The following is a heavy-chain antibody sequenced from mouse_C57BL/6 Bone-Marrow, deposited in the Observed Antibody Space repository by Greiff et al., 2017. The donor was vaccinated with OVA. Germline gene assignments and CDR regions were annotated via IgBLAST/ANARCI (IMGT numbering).Heavy chain of an antibody. V-gene: IGHV5-17*01. J-gene: IGHJ4*01. D-gene: IGHD2-4*01. Sequence: EVNVVESGGGLVKPGGSLKLSCAASGFTFSDYGMHWVRQAPEKGLEWVAYISSGSSTIYYADTVKGRFTISRDNAKNTLFLQMTSLRSEDTAMYYCARRSYDYDRRDAMDYWGQGTSVTVSS. CDR2: ISSGSSTI. CDR1: GFTFSDYG. CDR3: ARRSYDYDRRDAMDY.